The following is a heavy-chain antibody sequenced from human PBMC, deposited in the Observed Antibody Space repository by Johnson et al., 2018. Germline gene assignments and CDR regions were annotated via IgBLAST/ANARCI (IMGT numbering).Heavy chain of an antibody. J-gene: IGHJ3*02. Sequence: EVQLVESGGGLVQPGRSLRLTCTGSGFYFEDYAIHWVRQAPGKGLEWVAGISFNSGSRGYADSVKGRFTISRDNAKNLVYLQMNSLRAEDRALYYCARMYGSGGTCYTDVFDIWGEGTMVTVAS. CDR2: ISFNSGSR. CDR3: ARMYGSGGTCYTDVFDI. D-gene: IGHD2-15*01. V-gene: IGHV3-9*01. CDR1: GFYFEDYA.